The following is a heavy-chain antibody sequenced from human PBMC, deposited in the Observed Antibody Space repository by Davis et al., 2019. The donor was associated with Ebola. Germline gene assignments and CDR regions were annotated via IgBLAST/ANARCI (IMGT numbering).Heavy chain of an antibody. D-gene: IGHD4-23*01. V-gene: IGHV1-2*02. CDR2: VNPNSGGT. CDR3: ARVLTFNSLGY. CDR1: GYTFTDYY. Sequence: ASVKVSCKTSGYTFTDYYIHWVRQAPEQGLEWMGWVNPNSGGTNYAQKFQGRVTMTRDASISTVFMELSRLRSDDTGVFYCARVLTFNSLGYWGQGTLVTVSS. J-gene: IGHJ4*02.